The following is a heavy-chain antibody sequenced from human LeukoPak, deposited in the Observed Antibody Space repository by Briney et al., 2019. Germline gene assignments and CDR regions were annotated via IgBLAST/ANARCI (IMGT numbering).Heavy chain of an antibody. D-gene: IGHD2-21*02. V-gene: IGHV3-7*03. J-gene: IGHJ4*02. Sequence: GGSLPLPCAASGFTFSSYWMSWLRQPPRKGLDLVANINEDEGQQDHVASVKGRFTISRDNAKNSLYLQVYILRAEDTAVYYCARGPAYCGADCYSYFVYWCQGTLVTVAS. CDR1: GFTFSSYW. CDR2: INEDEGQQ. CDR3: ARGPAYCGADCYSYFVY.